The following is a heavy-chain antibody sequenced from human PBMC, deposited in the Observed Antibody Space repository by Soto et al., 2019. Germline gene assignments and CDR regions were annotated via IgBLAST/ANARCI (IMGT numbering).Heavy chain of an antibody. J-gene: IGHJ6*02. D-gene: IGHD6-6*01. CDR3: ARDLAARAGMHV. CDR1: GFTVSSNY. Sequence: PGGSLRLSCAASGFTVSSNYMSWVRQAPGKGLEWVSVIYSGGSTYYADSVKGRFTISRDNSKNTLYLQMNSLRAEDTAVYYCARDLAARAGMHVWGQGTTVTVS. V-gene: IGHV3-53*01. CDR2: IYSGGST.